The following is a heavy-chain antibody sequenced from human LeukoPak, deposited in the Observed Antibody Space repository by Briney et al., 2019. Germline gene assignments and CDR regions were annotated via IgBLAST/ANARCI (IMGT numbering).Heavy chain of an antibody. Sequence: ASVKVSCKASGYTFTSYGISWVRQAPGQGLEWMGWISAYNGNTNYAQKLQGRVTMTTDTSTSTAYMELRGLRSDDTAVYYCARDFNPAGYSSSWYDFWGQGTLVTVSS. CDR1: GYTFTSYG. CDR2: ISAYNGNT. V-gene: IGHV1-18*01. J-gene: IGHJ5*01. CDR3: ARDFNPAGYSSSWYDF. D-gene: IGHD6-13*01.